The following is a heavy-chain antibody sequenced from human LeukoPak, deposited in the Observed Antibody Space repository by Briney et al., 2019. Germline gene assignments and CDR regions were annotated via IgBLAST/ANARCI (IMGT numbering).Heavy chain of an antibody. CDR3: ARGRHYDILTDYYNVPCFDP. CDR1: VGSLSGYY. D-gene: IGHD3-9*01. CDR2: ITHGGST. Sequence: SETLSLTCAVYVGSLSGYYWTWIRQPPGKGLEWIGEITHGGSTNYNPSLKGRVTISIDASKNQFSLKLTSVTAADTAVYYCARGRHYDILTDYYNVPCFDPWGQGTPVTVSS. V-gene: IGHV4-34*01. J-gene: IGHJ5*02.